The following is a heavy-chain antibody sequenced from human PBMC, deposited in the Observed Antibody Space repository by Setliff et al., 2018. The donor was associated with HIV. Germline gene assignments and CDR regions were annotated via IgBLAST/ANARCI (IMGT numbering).Heavy chain of an antibody. CDR2: IYPGDSQT. V-gene: IGHV5-51*01. D-gene: IGHD4-17*01. CDR1: GYSFTNKW. Sequence: GESLKISCVASGYSFTNKWIGWVRQMPGKGLEWMGIIYPGDSQTKYNPSFQGQVTISVDKSLRTAYLQWSSLKTSDTAFYFCARGADYRDVWGQGTLVTVSS. J-gene: IGHJ4*02. CDR3: ARGADYRDV.